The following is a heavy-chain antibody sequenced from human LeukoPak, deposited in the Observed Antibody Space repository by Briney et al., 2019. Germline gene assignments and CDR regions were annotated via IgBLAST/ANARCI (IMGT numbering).Heavy chain of an antibody. CDR2: IRRGGGEQ. CDR3: AKHGAYCFDY. CDR1: RFTFRNTW. J-gene: IGHJ4*02. Sequence: GGSLRLSCAASRFTFRNTWMGSVRQAPGKGLEGVANIRRGGGEQLYVGSVKGRFTIPRDNDQTLLYLQMNSLRAEDTAVYYCAKHGAYCFDYWGQGALVTVSS. D-gene: IGHD2-15*01. V-gene: IGHV3-7*01.